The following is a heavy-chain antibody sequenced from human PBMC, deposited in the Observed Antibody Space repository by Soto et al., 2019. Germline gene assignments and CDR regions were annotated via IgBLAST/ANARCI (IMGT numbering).Heavy chain of an antibody. V-gene: IGHV1-69*13. CDR1: GGTFSSYA. Sequence: SVKVSCKASGGTFSSYAISWVRQAPGQGLEWMGGIIPIFGTANYAQKFQGRVTITADESTSTAYMELSSLRSEDTAVYYCARVGGTAMGPPKNWGQGTLVTVSS. CDR3: ARVGGTAMGPPKN. CDR2: IIPIFGTA. D-gene: IGHD5-18*01. J-gene: IGHJ4*02.